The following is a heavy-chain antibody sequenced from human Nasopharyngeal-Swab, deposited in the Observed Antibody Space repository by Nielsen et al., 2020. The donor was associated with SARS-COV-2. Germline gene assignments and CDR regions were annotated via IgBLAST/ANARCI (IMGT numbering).Heavy chain of an antibody. CDR3: ARGRYSFRDFDH. J-gene: IGHJ4*02. Sequence: SETLSLTCTVSGGSISSYYWSWIRQPPGKGLEWIGYIYYSGSTNYNPSLKSRVTISVDTSRNQFSLKVSSVTAADTAVYYCARGRYSFRDFDHWGQGTLVTVSS. CDR1: GGSISSYY. D-gene: IGHD5-18*01. CDR2: IYYSGST. V-gene: IGHV4-59*12.